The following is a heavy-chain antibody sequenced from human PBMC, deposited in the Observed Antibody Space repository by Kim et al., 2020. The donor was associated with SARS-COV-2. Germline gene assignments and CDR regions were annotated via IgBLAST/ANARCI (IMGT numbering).Heavy chain of an antibody. V-gene: IGHV4-59*01. J-gene: IGHJ4*02. Sequence: YNPSLKGRVTILVDTARNQCSLRLSSVTAADTAVYYCARDAVGTTGAADYWGQGTLVTVSS. D-gene: IGHD4-17*01. CDR3: ARDAVGTTGAADY.